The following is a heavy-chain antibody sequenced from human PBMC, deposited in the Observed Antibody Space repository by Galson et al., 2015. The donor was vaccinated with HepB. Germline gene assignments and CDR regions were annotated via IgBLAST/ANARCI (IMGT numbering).Heavy chain of an antibody. V-gene: IGHV1-18*04. D-gene: IGHD1-1*01. Sequence: SVKVSCKASGYTFTSYGISWVRQAPGQGLEWMGWISGYNGNRYYAQKLQGRVTMTTDTSTSTAYMELRSLRSDDTAVYYCARTGRSWYFDYWGQGTLVTVSS. CDR1: GYTFTSYG. CDR3: ARTGRSWYFDY. J-gene: IGHJ4*02. CDR2: ISGYNGNR.